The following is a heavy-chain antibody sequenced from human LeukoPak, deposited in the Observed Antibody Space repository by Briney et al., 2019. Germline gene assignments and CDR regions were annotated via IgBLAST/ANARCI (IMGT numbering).Heavy chain of an antibody. D-gene: IGHD5-24*01. V-gene: IGHV1-69*05. CDR1: GGTFNSYA. Sequence: SVKASCKASGGTFNSYAISWVRQAPGQGLEWMGGIMPLFGTANYAQELQGRVTFTTDEFASTAYMEVSSLRSEDTAVYYCASGSLGDGYGVGDYYQYMDVWGKGTTVTVSS. CDR3: ASGSLGDGYGVGDYYQYMDV. CDR2: IMPLFGTA. J-gene: IGHJ6*03.